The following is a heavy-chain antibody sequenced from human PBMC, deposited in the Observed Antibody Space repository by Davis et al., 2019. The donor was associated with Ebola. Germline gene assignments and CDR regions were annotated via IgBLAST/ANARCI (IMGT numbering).Heavy chain of an antibody. CDR3: ARRLGGSFHFDY. V-gene: IGHV4-30-2*01. Sequence: MPSETLSLTCAVSGGSISSGGYSWSWIRQPPGKGLEWIGYIYHSGSTNYNPSLKSRVTISVDTSKNQFSLKLSSVTAADTAVYYCARRLGGSFHFDYWGQGTLVTVSS. CDR1: GGSISSGGYS. J-gene: IGHJ4*02. D-gene: IGHD1-26*01. CDR2: IYHSGST.